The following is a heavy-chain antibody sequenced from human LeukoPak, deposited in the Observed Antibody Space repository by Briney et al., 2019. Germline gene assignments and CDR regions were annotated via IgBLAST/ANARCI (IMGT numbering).Heavy chain of an antibody. CDR1: GGSVSSPDSY. D-gene: IGHD3-10*01. Sequence: SQTLSLTCIVSGGSVSSPDSYWSWIRQPPGKGLEWIGNVYYIGTTSYNSSLKSRVTISVDTSKNQFSLEVTSVTAADAAVYFFGENPRSAPRFGPWGQGTLVTVSS. J-gene: IGHJ5*02. CDR2: VYYIGTT. V-gene: IGHV4-61*08. CDR3: GENPRSAPRFGP.